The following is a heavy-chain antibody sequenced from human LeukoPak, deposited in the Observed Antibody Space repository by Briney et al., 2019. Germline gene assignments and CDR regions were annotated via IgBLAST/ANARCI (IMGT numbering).Heavy chain of an antibody. J-gene: IGHJ3*02. CDR3: ARDRGEGDAFDI. CDR2: IRSRANSYVT. V-gene: IGHV3-73*01. CDR1: GFTFSGSA. Sequence: PGGSLRLSCAASGFTFSGSAMHWVRQAPGKGLEWVGRIRSRANSYVTAYAPSVEGRFIVSRDNSKNTLYLQMNSLRAEDTAVYYCARDRGEGDAFDIWGQGTMVTVSS. D-gene: IGHD3-10*01.